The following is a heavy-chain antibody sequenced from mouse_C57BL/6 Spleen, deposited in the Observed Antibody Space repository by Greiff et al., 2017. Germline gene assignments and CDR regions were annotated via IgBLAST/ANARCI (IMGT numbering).Heavy chain of an antibody. V-gene: IGHV1-64*01. D-gene: IGHD2-10*02. J-gene: IGHJ2*01. CDR1: GYTFTSYW. CDR3: ARGYGNFHYFDY. Sequence: VQLQQPGAELVKPGASVKLSCKASGYTFTSYWMHWVKQRPGQGLEWIGMIHPNSGSTNYNEKFKSKATLTVDKSSSTAYMQLSSLTSEDSAVYYCARGYGNFHYFDYWGQGTTLTVSS. CDR2: IHPNSGST.